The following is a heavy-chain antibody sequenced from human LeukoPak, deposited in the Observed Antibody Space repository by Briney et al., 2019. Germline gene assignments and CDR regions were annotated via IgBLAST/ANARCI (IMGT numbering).Heavy chain of an antibody. D-gene: IGHD6-19*01. V-gene: IGHV4-30-4*01. Sequence: SETVSLTCTVSGGSISSGDYYWSWIRQPPGKGLEWIGYIYYSGSTYYNPSLKSRVTISVDTSKNQFSLKLSSVTAADTAVYYCAVRQWLVSNWFDPWGQGTLVTVSS. J-gene: IGHJ5*01. CDR1: GGSISSGDYY. CDR3: AVRQWLVSNWFDP. CDR2: IYYSGST.